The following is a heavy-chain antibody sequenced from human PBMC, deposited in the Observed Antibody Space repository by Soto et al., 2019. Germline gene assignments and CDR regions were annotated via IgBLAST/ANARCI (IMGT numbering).Heavy chain of an antibody. Sequence: PSETLSLTCTVSGGSISSGGYYWSWVLQHPGKGLEWIGYIYYSGSTYYNPSLKSRVTISVDTSKNQFSLKLSSVTAADTAVYYCARGRGYSYGTGWFDPWGQGTLVTVSS. V-gene: IGHV4-31*03. CDR2: IYYSGST. CDR1: GGSISSGGYY. J-gene: IGHJ5*02. CDR3: ARGRGYSYGTGWFDP. D-gene: IGHD5-18*01.